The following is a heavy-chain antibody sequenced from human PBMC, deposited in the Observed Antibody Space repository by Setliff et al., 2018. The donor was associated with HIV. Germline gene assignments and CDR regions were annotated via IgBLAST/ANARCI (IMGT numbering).Heavy chain of an antibody. Sequence: PSETLSLTCAVYGAPLNGFFWSWVRQRPERGLEWIGEVNHSGTTNYNPSLKSRVTISVDTSKNQLSLRVKSVTAGDTGLYFCARRRGPMVRGVDPAPSFFFDHWGQGTPVTVSS. D-gene: IGHD3-10*01. CDR1: GAPLNGFF. CDR3: ARRRGPMVRGVDPAPSFFFDH. J-gene: IGHJ4*02. CDR2: VNHSGTT. V-gene: IGHV4-34*01.